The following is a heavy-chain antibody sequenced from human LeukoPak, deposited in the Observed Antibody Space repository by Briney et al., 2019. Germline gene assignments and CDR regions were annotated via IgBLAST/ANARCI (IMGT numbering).Heavy chain of an antibody. D-gene: IGHD6-6*01. Sequence: SETLSLTCAVYGGSFSGYYWSWIRQPPGKGLEWIGEINHSGSTYYNPSLKSRATISVDTSKNQFSLNLTSVTAADTAVYYCARAMSIAARLQTIFDYWGQGTLVTVSS. CDR2: INHSGST. V-gene: IGHV4-34*01. CDR3: ARAMSIAARLQTIFDY. CDR1: GGSFSGYY. J-gene: IGHJ4*02.